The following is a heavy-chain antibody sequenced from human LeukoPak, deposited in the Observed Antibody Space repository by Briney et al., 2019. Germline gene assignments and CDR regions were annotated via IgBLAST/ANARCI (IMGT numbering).Heavy chain of an antibody. CDR3: TRMTTGHDY. CDR2: INHSGYT. Sequence: PSETLSLTCAVSGVSFNDYYWSWVRQTPGKGLEWIGEINHSGYTDDSPSLKSRVTLSIDTSRKQFSLNLRSVTVADTGIYYCTRMTTGHDYWGQGTLVTVSS. J-gene: IGHJ4*02. D-gene: IGHD4-17*01. CDR1: GVSFNDYY. V-gene: IGHV4-34*01.